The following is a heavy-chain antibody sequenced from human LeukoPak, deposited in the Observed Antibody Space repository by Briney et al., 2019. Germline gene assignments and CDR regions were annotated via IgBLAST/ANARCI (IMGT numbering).Heavy chain of an antibody. V-gene: IGHV6-1*01. CDR1: GDSVSSNSAA. D-gene: IGHD6-13*01. Sequence: SQTLSLTCAISGDSVSSNSAAWNWIRQSPSRGLEWLGRTYYRSKWYNDYALSVTSRITISPDTSKNQFSLHLNSVTPEDTAVYYCVRDHPSSTWESSFDFWGQGTLVTVSS. CDR3: VRDHPSSTWESSFDF. CDR2: TYYRSKWYN. J-gene: IGHJ4*02.